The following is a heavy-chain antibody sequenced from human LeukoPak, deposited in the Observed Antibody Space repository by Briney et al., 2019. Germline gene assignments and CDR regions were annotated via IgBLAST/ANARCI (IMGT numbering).Heavy chain of an antibody. CDR3: TTDITMVRGVISRGYYYYYYMDV. V-gene: IGHV3-15*01. CDR2: IKSKTDGGTT. Sequence: GGSLRLSCAASGFSLTSYSMSWVRQAPGKGLEWVGRIKSKTDGGTTDYAAPVKGRFTISRDDSKNTLYLQMNSLKTEDTAVYYCTTDITMVRGVISRGYYYYYYMDVWGKGTTVTVSS. CDR1: GFSLTSYS. D-gene: IGHD3-10*01. J-gene: IGHJ6*03.